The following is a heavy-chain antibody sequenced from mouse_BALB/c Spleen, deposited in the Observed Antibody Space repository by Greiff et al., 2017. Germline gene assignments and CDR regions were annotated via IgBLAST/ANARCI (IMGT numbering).Heavy chain of an antibody. CDR1: GYTFTSYW. CDR2: INPSTGYT. J-gene: IGHJ3*01. Sequence: QVQLQQSGAELAKPGASVKMSCKASGYTFTSYWMHWVKQRPGQGLEWIGYINPSTGYTEYNQKFKDKATLTADKSSSTVYMQLSSLTSEDSAVYYCATRGYGSSYGWFAYWGQGTLVTVSA. CDR3: ATRGYGSSYGWFAY. D-gene: IGHD1-1*01. V-gene: IGHV1-7*01.